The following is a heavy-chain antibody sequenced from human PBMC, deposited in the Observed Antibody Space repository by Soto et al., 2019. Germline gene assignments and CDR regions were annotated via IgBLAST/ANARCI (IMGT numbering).Heavy chain of an antibody. V-gene: IGHV3-23*01. Sequence: PGGSLRLSCAASGFTFSSYAMSWVRQAPGKGLEWVSAISGSGGSTYYADSVKGRFTISRDNSKNTLYLQMNSLRAEDTAVYYCAKDMSPSYYYDSSGYYPLSIWGQGTLVTVSS. CDR1: GFTFSSYA. J-gene: IGHJ4*02. D-gene: IGHD3-22*01. CDR3: AKDMSPSYYYDSSGYYPLSI. CDR2: ISGSGGST.